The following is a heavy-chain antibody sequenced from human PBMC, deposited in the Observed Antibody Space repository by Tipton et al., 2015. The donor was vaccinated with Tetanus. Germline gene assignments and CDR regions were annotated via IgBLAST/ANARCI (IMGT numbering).Heavy chain of an antibody. J-gene: IGHJ6*02. CDR3: ARDRGDYIYYGMDV. D-gene: IGHD3-22*01. Sequence: QLVQSGAEMKKPGASVKVSCKASGYTFTGYYIYWVRQAPGQGLEWMGWIDPNSGGTVYAQKFQGRVPMTRDTSISTAYVELRSLRSDDTAVYYCARDRGDYIYYGMDVWGPGTAVTVS. CDR2: IDPNSGGT. CDR1: GYTFTGYY. V-gene: IGHV1-2*02.